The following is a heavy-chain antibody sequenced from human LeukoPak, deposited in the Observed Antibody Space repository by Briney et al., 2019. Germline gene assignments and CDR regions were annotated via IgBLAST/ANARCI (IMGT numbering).Heavy chain of an antibody. D-gene: IGHD2-8*01. Sequence: SETLSLTCTVSGGPISSYYWSWIRQPPGKGLEWIGYIDYTGSTNYNPSLKSRVTISVDGSKNQFSLKLSSVTAADTAVYYCARGATKWAFDIWGQGTMVTVSS. CDR3: ARGATKWAFDI. CDR1: GGPISSYY. CDR2: IDYTGST. V-gene: IGHV4-59*01. J-gene: IGHJ3*02.